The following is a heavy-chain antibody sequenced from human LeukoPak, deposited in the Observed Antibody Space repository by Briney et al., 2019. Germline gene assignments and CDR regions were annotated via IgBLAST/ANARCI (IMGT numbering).Heavy chain of an antibody. CDR1: GGSISSGDYY. Sequence: SETLSLTCTVSGGSISSGDYYWSWIRQPPGKGLEWIGYIYYSGSTYYNPSLKSRVTISVDKSKNQFSLKLSSVTAADTAVYYCARKPAGGYSYGPIDYWGQGTLVTVSS. J-gene: IGHJ4*02. V-gene: IGHV4-30-4*08. CDR3: ARKPAGGYSYGPIDY. CDR2: IYYSGST. D-gene: IGHD5-18*01.